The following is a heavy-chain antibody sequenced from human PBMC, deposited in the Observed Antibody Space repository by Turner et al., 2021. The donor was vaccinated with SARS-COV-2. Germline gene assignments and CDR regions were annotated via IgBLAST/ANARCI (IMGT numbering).Heavy chain of an antibody. CDR2: ISSSGSTI. CDR3: ARDRSITVTTIGIDY. Sequence: EVQLVESGGGLVQPGGSLRLSCAASGFTFSSYEMNWVRQAPGKGLVWDSYISSSGSTISYADSVKRRFTIARDNAKNSLYLQMNSLRAEDTAVYYCARDRSITVTTIGIDYWGQGTLVTVSS. CDR1: GFTFSSYE. D-gene: IGHD4-17*01. V-gene: IGHV3-48*03. J-gene: IGHJ4*02.